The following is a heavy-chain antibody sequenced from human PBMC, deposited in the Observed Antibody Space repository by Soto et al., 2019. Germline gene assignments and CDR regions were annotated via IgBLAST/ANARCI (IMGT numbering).Heavy chain of an antibody. Sequence: ASVKVSCKASGGTFSSYAISWVRQAPGQGLEWMGGIIPIFGTANYAQKFQGRVTITADKSTSTAYMELSSLRSEDTAVYYCASIPEPRESSGYNYYFDYGGQRTLVTAFS. D-gene: IGHD3-22*01. CDR2: IIPIFGTA. CDR3: ASIPEPRESSGYNYYFDY. V-gene: IGHV1-69*06. CDR1: GGTFSSYA. J-gene: IGHJ4*02.